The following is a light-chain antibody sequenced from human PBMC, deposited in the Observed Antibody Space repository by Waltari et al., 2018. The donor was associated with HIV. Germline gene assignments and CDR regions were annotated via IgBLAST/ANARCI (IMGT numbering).Light chain of an antibody. CDR3: MSYTSVATWV. Sequence: QSALTQPASVSGSPGQSITVSCSGTADDLGAYNYVSWFQQHPDRAPKLIIHDVDKRPSGVSDRVSGSKAGNTASLSISGLQPDDEANYFCMSYTSVATWVFGGGTTVTVL. V-gene: IGLV2-14*03. CDR2: DVD. CDR1: ADDLGAYNY. J-gene: IGLJ3*02.